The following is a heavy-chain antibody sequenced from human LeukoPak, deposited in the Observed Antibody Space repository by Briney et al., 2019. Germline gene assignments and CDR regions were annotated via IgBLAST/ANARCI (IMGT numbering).Heavy chain of an antibody. V-gene: IGHV3-30-3*01. CDR2: ISYDGVDK. J-gene: IGHJ3*01. D-gene: IGHD5-18*01. CDR3: AKDVDTVMDWANDAFDV. CDR1: QFIFNNYA. Sequence: GGSLRLSCAASQFIFNNYAMSWVRQAPGKGLEWVASISYDGVDKYYADSLKGRFTMSRDNSKNSVYLQMDSLRVEDTAMYYCAKDVDTVMDWANDAFDVWGQGTMVIVSS.